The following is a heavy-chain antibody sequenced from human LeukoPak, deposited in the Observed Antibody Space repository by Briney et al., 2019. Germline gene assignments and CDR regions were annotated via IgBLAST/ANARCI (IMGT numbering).Heavy chain of an antibody. CDR3: ARDNNWNYPDY. J-gene: IGHJ4*02. D-gene: IGHD1-7*01. V-gene: IGHV3-21*01. Sequence: PGGSLRLSCAASGFTFSSYSMNWVRQAPGKGLEWVSSISSSSSSIYYADSLKGRFTISRDNAKNSLYLQMDSLRAEDTAVYYCARDNNWNYPDYWGQGTLVTVSS. CDR2: ISSSSSSI. CDR1: GFTFSSYS.